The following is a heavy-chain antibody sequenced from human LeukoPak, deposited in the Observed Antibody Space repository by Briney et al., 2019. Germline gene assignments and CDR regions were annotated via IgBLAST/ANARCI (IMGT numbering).Heavy chain of an antibody. CDR2: INPNSGGT. Sequence: GASVKVSCKASGYTFTGYYMHWVRQAPGQGLEWMGWINPNSGGTNYAQKFQGRVTMTRDTSISTAYMELSRLRSDDTAVYYCARAIRGGREIKITMVRGVTETRYYFDYWGQGTLVTVSS. D-gene: IGHD3-10*01. J-gene: IGHJ4*02. V-gene: IGHV1-2*02. CDR3: ARAIRGGREIKITMVRGVTETRYYFDY. CDR1: GYTFTGYY.